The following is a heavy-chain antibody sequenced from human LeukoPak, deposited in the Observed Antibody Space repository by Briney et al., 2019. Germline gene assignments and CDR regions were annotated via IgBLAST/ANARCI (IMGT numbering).Heavy chain of an antibody. CDR2: IYSGGST. CDR1: GFTVSSNY. V-gene: IGHV3-66*01. J-gene: IGHJ4*02. Sequence: GGSLRLSCAASGFTVSSNYMSWVRQAPGKGLEWVSVIYSGGSTYYPDSVKGRFTISRDNSKNTLYLQMNSLRAEDTAVCYCVRSYRQYYFDYWGQGTLVTVSS. CDR3: VRSYRQYYFDY. D-gene: IGHD3-16*02.